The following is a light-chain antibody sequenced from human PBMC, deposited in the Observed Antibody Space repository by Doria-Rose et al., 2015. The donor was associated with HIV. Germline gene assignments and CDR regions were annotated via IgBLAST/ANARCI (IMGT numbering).Light chain of an antibody. J-gene: IGKJ5*01. V-gene: IGKV3-20*01. CDR1: QRVKSRY. CDR3: QQYGTSRGT. CDR2: DAS. Sequence: TQSPGTLSLSPGARATLSCRASQRVKSRYLAWYQQKPGQAPRLLIYDASTRATGIPDRFSGSGSGTDFTLTISRLGPEDVAVYYCQQYGTSRGTFGQGTRLEIK.